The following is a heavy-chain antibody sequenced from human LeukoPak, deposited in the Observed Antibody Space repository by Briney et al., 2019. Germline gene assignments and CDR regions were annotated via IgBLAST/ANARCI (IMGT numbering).Heavy chain of an antibody. Sequence: GGSLRLSCAASGFTVSDNYMTWVRQAPGKGLEGVSSIYSAGATHYAESVKGRFTISRDNSKNTLYLQMNSLRAEDMAVYYCARIEWERLGRAFDIGGQGTMVTVSS. V-gene: IGHV3-53*01. D-gene: IGHD1-26*01. CDR3: ARIEWERLGRAFDI. CDR2: IYSAGAT. J-gene: IGHJ3*02. CDR1: GFTVSDNY.